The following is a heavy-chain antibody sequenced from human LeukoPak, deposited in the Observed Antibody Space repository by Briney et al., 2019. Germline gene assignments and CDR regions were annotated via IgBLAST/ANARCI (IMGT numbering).Heavy chain of an antibody. J-gene: IGHJ1*01. CDR2: IYHSGST. Sequence: SETLSLTYTVSGGSISTYYWNWIRQPPGKGLEWIGYIYHSGSTNYNPSLQSRVTISVDTSKNQFSLNLNSVTAADTAAYYCARGGAARLHFQNWGQGTLVTVSS. CDR1: GGSISTYY. V-gene: IGHV4-59*01. CDR3: ARGGAARLHFQN. D-gene: IGHD6-6*01.